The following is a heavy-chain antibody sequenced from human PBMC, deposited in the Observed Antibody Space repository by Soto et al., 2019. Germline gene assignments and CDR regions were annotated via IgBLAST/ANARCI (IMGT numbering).Heavy chain of an antibody. V-gene: IGHV1-8*02. CDR3: ARVYCSGGSCYGNYYYYYMDV. Sequence: GPSVKVSCKASGYTFTSYGISWVRQAPGQGLEWMGWINANSGNTSYAQKFQGRVTMTRNTSISTAYMELSSLRSEDTAVYYCARVYCSGGSCYGNYYYYYMDVWGKGTTVTVSS. CDR2: INANSGNT. CDR1: GYTFTSYG. D-gene: IGHD2-15*01. J-gene: IGHJ6*03.